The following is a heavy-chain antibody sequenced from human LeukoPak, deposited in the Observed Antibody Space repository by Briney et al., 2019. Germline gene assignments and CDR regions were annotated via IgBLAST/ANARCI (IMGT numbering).Heavy chain of an antibody. CDR1: GYTFTAHD. CDR2: INPSGGST. J-gene: IGHJ6*03. CDR3: ARVASPTGYSSGWQYYYYYYMDV. D-gene: IGHD6-19*01. Sequence: ASVKVSCKTSGYTFTAHDIFWVRQAPGQGLEWMGIINPSGGSTSYAQKFQGRVTMTRDMSTSTVYMELSSLRSEDTAVYYCARVASPTGYSSGWQYYYYYYMDVWGKGTTVTVSS. V-gene: IGHV1-46*01.